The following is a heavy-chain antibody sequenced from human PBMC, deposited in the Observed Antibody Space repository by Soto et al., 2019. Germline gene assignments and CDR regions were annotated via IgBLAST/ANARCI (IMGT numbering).Heavy chain of an antibody. Sequence: QVQLVESGGGVVQPGRSLRLSCAASGFNFGGYGMHWVRQAPGKGREWVAITRHDGSNTYYADSVRGRFTISRDNSKNTLYLQMNSLTVEDTAVYYCVRDGVGATTYFGYFDYWGQGTLITVSS. CDR1: GFNFGGYG. CDR2: TRHDGSNT. V-gene: IGHV3-33*01. J-gene: IGHJ4*02. CDR3: VRDGVGATTYFGYFDY. D-gene: IGHD1-26*01.